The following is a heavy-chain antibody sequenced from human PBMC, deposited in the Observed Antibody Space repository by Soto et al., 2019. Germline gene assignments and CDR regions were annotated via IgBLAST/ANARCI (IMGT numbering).Heavy chain of an antibody. CDR3: ARGGNCRGHCYSLAYYYYYGMDV. CDR2: IIPIFGTA. D-gene: IGHD2-21*02. J-gene: IGHJ6*02. CDR1: GGTFSSYA. V-gene: IGHV1-69*12. Sequence: QVQLVQSGAEVKKPGSSVKVSCKASGGTFSSYAISWVRQAPGQGLEWMGGIIPIFGTANYAQKFQGRVTITADESTSTACMELSSLRSDDTAVYYVARGGNCRGHCYSLAYYYYYGMDVWCQGTTVTVSS.